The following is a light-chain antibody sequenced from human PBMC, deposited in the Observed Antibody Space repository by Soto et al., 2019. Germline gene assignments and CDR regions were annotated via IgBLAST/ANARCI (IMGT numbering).Light chain of an antibody. CDR1: SSDVGTYNL. CDR2: EVS. J-gene: IGLJ1*01. V-gene: IGLV2-23*02. CDR3: CSYAGSYSYV. Sequence: ALTQPASVSGSPGQSITISCTGTSSDVGTYNLVSWYQQYPGKAPKLMIYEVSERPSGVSNRFSGTKSGNTASLTISGLQAEDEADYYCCSYAGSYSYVFGTGTKLTVL.